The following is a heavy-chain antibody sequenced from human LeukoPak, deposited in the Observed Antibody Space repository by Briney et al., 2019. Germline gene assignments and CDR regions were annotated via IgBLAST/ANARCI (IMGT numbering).Heavy chain of an antibody. J-gene: IGHJ4*02. Sequence: GGFLRLSCAASGFTFSSYWMHWVRQAPGKGLVWVSRINSDGSSTSYADSVKGRFTISRDNAKNTLYLQMNSLRAEDTAVYYCAKVPPEANSDYWGQGTLVTVSS. CDR3: AKVPPEANSDY. CDR1: GFTFSSYW. V-gene: IGHV3-74*01. CDR2: INSDGSST.